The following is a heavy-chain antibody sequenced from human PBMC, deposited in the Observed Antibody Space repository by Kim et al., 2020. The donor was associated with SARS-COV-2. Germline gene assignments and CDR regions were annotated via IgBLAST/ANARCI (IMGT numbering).Heavy chain of an antibody. V-gene: IGHV3-15*01. CDR2: T. CDR3: TAGGYGSGSH. J-gene: IGHJ4*02. D-gene: IGHD3-10*01. Sequence: TEYAAPGKGRFTISRDDSKNTLYLQMNSLKTEDTAVYYCTAGGYGSGSHWGQGTLVTVSS.